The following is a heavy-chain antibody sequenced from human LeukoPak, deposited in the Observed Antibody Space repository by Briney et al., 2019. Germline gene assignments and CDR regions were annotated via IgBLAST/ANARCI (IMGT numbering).Heavy chain of an antibody. CDR3: ARDLAHYYGSGYFDY. Sequence: GASVKVSCKASGYTFTSYYMHWVRQAPGQGLEWMGIINPSGGSTSYAQKFQGRVTMTRDMSTSTVYMELSSLRSEDTAVYYCARDLAHYYGSGYFDYWGQGTLVTVSS. V-gene: IGHV1-46*01. CDR1: GYTFTSYY. D-gene: IGHD3-10*01. CDR2: INPSGGST. J-gene: IGHJ4*02.